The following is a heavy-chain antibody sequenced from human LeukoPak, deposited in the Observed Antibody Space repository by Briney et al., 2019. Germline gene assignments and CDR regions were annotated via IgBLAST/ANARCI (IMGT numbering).Heavy chain of an antibody. Sequence: PGGSLRLSCAASGFTFSSYAMSWVRQAPGKGLEWVSAISGSGGSTYYADSVKGRFTISRDNSKNTLYLQMNSLRVADTAVYYCAKDIFRSRHLFDYWGQGTLVAVSS. J-gene: IGHJ4*02. CDR3: AKDIFRSRHLFDY. CDR1: GFTFSSYA. V-gene: IGHV3-23*01. D-gene: IGHD2-21*01. CDR2: ISGSGGST.